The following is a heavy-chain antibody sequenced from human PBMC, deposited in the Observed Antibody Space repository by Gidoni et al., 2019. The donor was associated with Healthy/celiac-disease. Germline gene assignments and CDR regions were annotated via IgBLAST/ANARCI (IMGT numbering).Heavy chain of an antibody. CDR2: IIPIFGTA. CDR3: ARGHHYYDSSGYYYGAFDI. CDR1: GGTFSSYA. Sequence: VSCKASGGTFSSYAISWVRQAPGQGLEWMGGIIPIFGTANYAQKFQGRVTITADESTSTAYMELSSLRSEDTAVYYCARGHHYYDSSGYYYGAFDIWGQGTMVTVSS. D-gene: IGHD3-22*01. V-gene: IGHV1-69*01. J-gene: IGHJ3*02.